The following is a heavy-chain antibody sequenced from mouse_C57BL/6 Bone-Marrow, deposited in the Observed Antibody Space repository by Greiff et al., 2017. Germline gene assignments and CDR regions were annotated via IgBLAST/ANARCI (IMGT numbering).Heavy chain of an antibody. V-gene: IGHV1-64*01. CDR1: GYTFTSYW. CDR3: ARCPSDYYGSSLSFDD. J-gene: IGHJ2*01. CDR2: IHPNSGST. Sequence: VQLQQPGAELVKPGASVKLSCKASGYTFTSYWMHWVTQRPGQGLEWIGMIHPNSGSTNYNEKFNGKATLTVDKSASTAYMQLSSLTSEDSAVYYCARCPSDYYGSSLSFDDWGQGTTLTVSS. D-gene: IGHD1-1*01.